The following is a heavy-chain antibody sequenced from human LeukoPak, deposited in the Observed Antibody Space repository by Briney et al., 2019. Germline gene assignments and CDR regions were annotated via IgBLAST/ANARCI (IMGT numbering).Heavy chain of an antibody. CDR2: VYQSGSP. V-gene: IGHV4-4*02. J-gene: IGHJ5*02. Sequence: SETLSPTCAVSGGSISSDNWWSWVRQPPGKGLEWIGEVYQSGSPNYNPSLTSRVTISVDKPKNQFSLKVRSVIAADTAVYYCARGAWSGSSPGSWFDPWGQGTLVTVSS. CDR1: GGSISSDNW. D-gene: IGHD3-3*01. CDR3: ARGAWSGSSPGSWFDP.